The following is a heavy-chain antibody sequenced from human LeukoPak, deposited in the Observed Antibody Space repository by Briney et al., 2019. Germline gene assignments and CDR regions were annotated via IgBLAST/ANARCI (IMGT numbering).Heavy chain of an antibody. J-gene: IGHJ4*02. V-gene: IGHV3-23*01. CDR1: GFTFSSYA. Sequence: PGGSLRLSCADSGFTFSSYAMSWVRQAPGKGLEWVSAISGSGGSTYYAESVKSRFPISRDNSKSTLYLKMNRLSAEDTAVYYCANSRYYYDSSGYYRRGDYWGQGTLVTVSS. D-gene: IGHD3-22*01. CDR2: ISGSGGST. CDR3: ANSRYYYDSSGYYRRGDY.